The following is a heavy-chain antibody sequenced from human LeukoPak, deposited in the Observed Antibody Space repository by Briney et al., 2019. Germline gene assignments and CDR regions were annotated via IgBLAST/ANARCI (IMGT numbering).Heavy chain of an antibody. J-gene: IGHJ3*02. CDR1: GFTFSSYG. Sequence: GGSLRLSCAASGFTFSSYGMHWVRQAPGKGLEWVAVISYDGSNKYYADSVKGRFTISRDNSKNTLYLQMNSLRAEDTAVYYCARVRDFWSGYYTFAFDIWGQGTMVTVSS. V-gene: IGHV3-30*03. CDR2: ISYDGSNK. D-gene: IGHD3-3*01. CDR3: ARVRDFWSGYYTFAFDI.